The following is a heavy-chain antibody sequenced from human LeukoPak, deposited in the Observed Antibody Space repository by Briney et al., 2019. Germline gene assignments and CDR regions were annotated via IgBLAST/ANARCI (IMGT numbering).Heavy chain of an antibody. D-gene: IGHD3-16*01. J-gene: IGHJ4*02. V-gene: IGHV3-23*01. CDR2: FSGSGGIT. CDR3: AKVGGGFNPTLYFDF. CDR1: RFTFSNDA. Sequence: GGSLRLSCAASRFTFSNDAMSWVRRAPGKGLEWVSAFSGSGGITFYADSVKGRFTISRDNSKNTLYLQMNSLRADDTAVYYCAKVGGGFNPTLYFDFWGQGSLVTVSS.